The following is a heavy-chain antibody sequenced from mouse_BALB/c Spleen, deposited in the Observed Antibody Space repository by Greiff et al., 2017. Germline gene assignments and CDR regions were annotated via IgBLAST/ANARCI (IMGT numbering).Heavy chain of an antibody. J-gene: IGHJ2*01. CDR3: ARDLVITTVVATDY. CDR2: INPSTGYT. D-gene: IGHD1-1*01. CDR1: GYTFTSYW. Sequence: VQLQESGAELAKPGASVKMSCKASGYTFTSYWMHWVKQRPGQGLEWIGYINPSTGYTEYNQKFKDKATLTADKSSSTAYMQLSSLTSEDSAVYYCARDLVITTVVATDYWGQGTTLTVSS. V-gene: IGHV1-7*01.